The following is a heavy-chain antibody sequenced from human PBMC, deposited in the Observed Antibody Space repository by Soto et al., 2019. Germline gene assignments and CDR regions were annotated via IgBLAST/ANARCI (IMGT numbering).Heavy chain of an antibody. CDR1: GGTFSNYG. Sequence: QVKLVQSGTEVKRPGSSVKVSCKASGGTFSNYGLSWVRQAPGHGLQWMGGIIPLFGTLHNAREFQDRVTITADQSTGTASMDLRSLTYDGTAVYFCATTPFNMASAGSYYFDSWGQGILVTVSS. J-gene: IGHJ4*02. D-gene: IGHD6-13*01. CDR2: IIPLFGTL. V-gene: IGHV1-69*01. CDR3: ATTPFNMASAGSYYFDS.